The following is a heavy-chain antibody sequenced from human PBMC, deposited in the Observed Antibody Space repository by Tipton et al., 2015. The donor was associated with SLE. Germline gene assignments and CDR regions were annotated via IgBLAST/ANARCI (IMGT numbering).Heavy chain of an antibody. J-gene: IGHJ3*02. CDR3: ARWSGSYYVGAFDI. CDR2: ISSSSSYI. V-gene: IGHV3-21*04. Sequence: GSLRLSCAASGFTFSSYSMNWVRQAPGKGLEWVSSISSSSSYIYYADSVKGRFTISRDNAKNSLYLQMNSLRAEDTAVYYCARWSGSYYVGAFDIWGQGTMVTVSS. CDR1: GFTFSSYS. D-gene: IGHD1-26*01.